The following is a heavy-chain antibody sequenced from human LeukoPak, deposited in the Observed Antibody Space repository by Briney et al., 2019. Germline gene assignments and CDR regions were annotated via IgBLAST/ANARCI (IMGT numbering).Heavy chain of an antibody. J-gene: IGHJ4*02. Sequence: GGSLRLSCAASGFTFSRYWMHWVRQAPGKGLVWVSRINSEGSSTSYADSVKGRFTISRDNARNSLYLQMDSLRVEDTAVYYCARAPLEIVGIDYWGQGTLVTVSS. CDR3: ARAPLEIVGIDY. D-gene: IGHD1-26*01. CDR1: GFTFSRYW. V-gene: IGHV3-74*01. CDR2: INSEGSST.